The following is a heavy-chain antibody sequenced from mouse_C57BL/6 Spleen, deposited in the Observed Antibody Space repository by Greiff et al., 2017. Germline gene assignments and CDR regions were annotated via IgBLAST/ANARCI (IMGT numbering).Heavy chain of an antibody. CDR3: ARGEYYGSSSWYFDV. CDR1: GYTFTDYN. D-gene: IGHD1-1*01. V-gene: IGHV1-18*01. CDR2: INPNNGGT. Sequence: VQLQQPGPELVKPGASVKLPCKASGYTFTDYNMDWVKQSHGKSLAWIGDINPNNGGTIYNQKFKGKATLTVDKSSSTAYMELRSLTSEDTAVYYCARGEYYGSSSWYFDVWGTGTTVTVSS. J-gene: IGHJ1*03.